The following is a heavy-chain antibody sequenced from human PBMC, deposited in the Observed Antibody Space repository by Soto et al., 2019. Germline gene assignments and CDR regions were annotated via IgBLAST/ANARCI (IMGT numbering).Heavy chain of an antibody. CDR2: ISWNSGSI. J-gene: IGHJ4*02. CDR1: GFTFDDYA. Sequence: GGSLRLSCAASGFTFDDYAMHWVRKAPGKGLEWVSGISWNSGSIGYADSGKGRFTLSRDNAKNSLYLQMNSLRAEDTALYYCAKGEYSSSWHDVDYWGQGTLVTVSS. CDR3: AKGEYSSSWHDVDY. V-gene: IGHV3-9*01. D-gene: IGHD6-13*01.